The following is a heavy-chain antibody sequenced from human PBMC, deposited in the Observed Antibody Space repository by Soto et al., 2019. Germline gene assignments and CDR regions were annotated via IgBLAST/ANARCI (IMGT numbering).Heavy chain of an antibody. CDR2: ISGSGGST. CDR3: AKKLQTYYYDSSGYGY. Sequence: LRLSCAASGFTFSSYAMSWVRQAPGKGLEWVSAISGSGGSTYYADSVKGRFTISRDNSKNTLYLQMNSLRAEDTAVYYCAKKLQTYYYDSSGYGYWGQGTLVTVSS. CDR1: GFTFSSYA. D-gene: IGHD3-22*01. V-gene: IGHV3-23*01. J-gene: IGHJ4*02.